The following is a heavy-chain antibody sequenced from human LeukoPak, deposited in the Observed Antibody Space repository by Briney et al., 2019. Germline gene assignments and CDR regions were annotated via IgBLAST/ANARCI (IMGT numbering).Heavy chain of an antibody. V-gene: IGHV4-61*02. CDR3: AREIVGLTRPFDY. J-gene: IGHJ4*02. CDR2: IYTRDST. D-gene: IGHD1-26*01. Sequence: SETLSLTCTVSGGSIGSATGTYYWSWIRQPAGKGLKWIGRIYTRDSTYYNPSLKSRVTISLDTSKNQFSLNLNSVTAADTAVYYCAREIVGLTRPFDYWGQGTLVTVSS. CDR1: GGSIGSATGTYY.